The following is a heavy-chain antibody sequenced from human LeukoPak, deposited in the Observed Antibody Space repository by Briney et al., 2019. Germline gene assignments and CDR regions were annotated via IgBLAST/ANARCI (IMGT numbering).Heavy chain of an antibody. CDR3: ARRARYCSSTSRTWGCGYYYYGMDV. Sequence: SQTLSLTCAVSGGSISSGGYSWSWIRQPPGKGLEWIGYIYYSGSTNYNPSLKSRVTISVDTSKNQFSLKLSSVTAADTAVYYCARRARYCSSTSRTWGCGYYYYGMDVWGQGTTVTVSS. V-gene: IGHV4-61*08. CDR1: GGSISSGGYS. J-gene: IGHJ6*02. CDR2: IYYSGST. D-gene: IGHD2-2*01.